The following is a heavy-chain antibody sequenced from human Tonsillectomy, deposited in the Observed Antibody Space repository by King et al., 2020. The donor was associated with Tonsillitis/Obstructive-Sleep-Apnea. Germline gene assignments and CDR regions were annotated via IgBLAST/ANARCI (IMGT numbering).Heavy chain of an antibody. D-gene: IGHD2/OR15-2a*01. CDR1: GFTFSTSA. J-gene: IGHJ6*02. CDR2: MSYDATNT. CDR3: ASDRRGRVNSTLVIYYGMDV. Sequence: VQLVESGGGVVQPGRSLRLSCAASGFTFSTSAMHWVRQAPGRGLEWVAAMSYDATNTWYADSVKGRFTISRDNSKNSLYLQMNSLRSEDTAVYYCASDRRGRVNSTLVIYYGMDVWGQGTTVTVSS. V-gene: IGHV3-30*04.